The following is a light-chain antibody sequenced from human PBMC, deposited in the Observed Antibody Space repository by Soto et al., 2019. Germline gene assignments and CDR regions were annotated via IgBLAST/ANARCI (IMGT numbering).Light chain of an antibody. CDR1: SSDVGSYNL. J-gene: IGLJ1*01. Sequence: QSALTQPASVSGSPGQSITISCTETSSDVGSYNLVSWYQQHPGKAPKLMIYEVSKRPSGVSNRFSGSKSGNTASLTISGLQAEDEADYYCCSYAGSSTHYVFGTGTKLTVL. CDR3: CSYAGSSTHYV. V-gene: IGLV2-23*02. CDR2: EVS.